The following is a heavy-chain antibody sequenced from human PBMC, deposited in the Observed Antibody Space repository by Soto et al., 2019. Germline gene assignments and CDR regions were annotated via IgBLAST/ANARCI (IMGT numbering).Heavy chain of an antibody. CDR3: AKLRALEWEVQDSVY. D-gene: IGHD3-3*01. CDR1: GFTFSSHG. J-gene: IGHJ4*02. Sequence: QVHLVESGGGVVQPGRSLRLSCAASGFTFSSHGMHWIRQAPGKGLEWVAVIPYDGSQQYYADSVKGRFSISRDNSKNTLYLQMNSLRTEDTAVYYWAKLRALEWEVQDSVYGGQGTLVSVSS. V-gene: IGHV3-30*18. CDR2: IPYDGSQQ.